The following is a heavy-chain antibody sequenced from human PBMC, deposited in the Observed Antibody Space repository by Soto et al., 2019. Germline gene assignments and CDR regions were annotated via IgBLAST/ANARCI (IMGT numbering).Heavy chain of an antibody. V-gene: IGHV3-11*01. CDR1: GFTFSDYY. D-gene: IGHD5-18*01. Sequence: GESLRLSCATSGFTFSDYYMSWIRQAPGKGLEWVAYISSSGSTIYYADSVKGRFTISRDNAKNSLYLQMNSLRAEDTAVYYCARDNLDTSKRDYYYYYFYMDVWGKETRVTVSS. J-gene: IGHJ6*03. CDR2: ISSSGSTI. CDR3: ARDNLDTSKRDYYYYYFYMDV.